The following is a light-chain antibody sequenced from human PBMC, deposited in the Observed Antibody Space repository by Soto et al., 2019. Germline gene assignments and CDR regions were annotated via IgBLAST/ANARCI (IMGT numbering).Light chain of an antibody. CDR1: KLGDRY. Sequence: SYELTQPPSVSVSPGQTASITCSGEKLGDRYACWYQQKPGQSPVLGIYQDSKRPSGIPERFSGSNSGNTVTLTISGTQAMDEADYYCQAWDSSTALVFGGGTQLTVL. J-gene: IGLJ2*01. V-gene: IGLV3-1*01. CDR2: QDS. CDR3: QAWDSSTALV.